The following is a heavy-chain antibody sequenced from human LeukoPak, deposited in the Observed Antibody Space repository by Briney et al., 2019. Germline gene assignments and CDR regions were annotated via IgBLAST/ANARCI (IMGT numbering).Heavy chain of an antibody. CDR2: IYDSGST. V-gene: IGHV4-30-4*01. Sequence: PSQTLSPTCTVSGASIRSGDYYWSWIRQPPGKGLEWIGYIYDSGSTYYNPSLKSRITISVDTSENRFSLKLSSMTATDTAVYYCARDCSGGSCYGAFDIWGQGTMVTVSS. CDR1: GASIRSGDYY. D-gene: IGHD2-15*01. J-gene: IGHJ3*02. CDR3: ARDCSGGSCYGAFDI.